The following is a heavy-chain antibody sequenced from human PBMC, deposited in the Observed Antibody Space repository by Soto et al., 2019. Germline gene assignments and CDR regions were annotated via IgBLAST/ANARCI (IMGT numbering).Heavy chain of an antibody. CDR3: AKESTIFGVVPSGMDV. J-gene: IGHJ6*02. CDR1: GFTFSSYA. CDR2: ISGSGGST. V-gene: IGHV3-23*01. Sequence: PGGSLRLSCAASGFTFSSYAMSWVRQAPGKGLEWVSAISGSGGSTYYADSVKGRFTISRDNSKNTLYLQMNSLRAEDTAVYYCAKESTIFGVVPSGMDVWGQGTTVTVSS. D-gene: IGHD3-3*01.